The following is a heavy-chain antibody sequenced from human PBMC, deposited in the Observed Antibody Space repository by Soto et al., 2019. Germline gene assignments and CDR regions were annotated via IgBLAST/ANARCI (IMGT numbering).Heavy chain of an antibody. V-gene: IGHV1-8*01. J-gene: IGHJ6*03. CDR2: MNPNSGNT. CDR1: GYTFTSYD. D-gene: IGHD2-21*01. Sequence: VKVSCKASGYTFTSYDINWLRQATGQGLEWMGWMNPNSGNTGYAQKFQGRVTMTRNTSTSTAYMELSSLRSEDTAVYYCARSSMVNGYYMDVWGKGTTVTVSS. CDR3: ARSSMVNGYYMDV.